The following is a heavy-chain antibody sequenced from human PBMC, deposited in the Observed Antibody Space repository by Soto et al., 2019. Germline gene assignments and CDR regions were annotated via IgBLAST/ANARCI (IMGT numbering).Heavy chain of an antibody. CDR3: AREIAATGTFFWFGP. V-gene: IGHV6-1*01. J-gene: IGHJ5*02. D-gene: IGHD6-13*01. CDR1: RGRFSWNSCS. Sequence: SQTPPLTCCLSRGRFSWNSCSLELGRQSPSRGLEWLGRTYYRSKGYNDYALSVKSRITINPDTSKNHFSLQLNSVTPEDTAVYYCAREIAATGTFFWFGPWGQGTLVTVSS. CDR2: TYYRSKGYN.